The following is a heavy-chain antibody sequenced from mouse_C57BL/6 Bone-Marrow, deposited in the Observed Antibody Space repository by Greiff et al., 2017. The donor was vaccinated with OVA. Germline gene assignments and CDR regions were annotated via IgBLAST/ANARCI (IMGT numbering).Heavy chain of an antibody. CDR2: FLPYNDDT. CDR3: ARSGYYGEDWFAY. Sequence: QVQLQQSGAELVKPGASVKMSCKASGYNFPTYPIAWWKQNHEKSLEWIGNFLPYNDDTKSNEKFKGKAPLTVAKSSSTVYLEFSRLASDDSAVYYCARSGYYGEDWFAYWGQGTLVTVSA. V-gene: IGHV1-47*01. D-gene: IGHD1-1*01. CDR1: GYNFPTYP. J-gene: IGHJ3*01.